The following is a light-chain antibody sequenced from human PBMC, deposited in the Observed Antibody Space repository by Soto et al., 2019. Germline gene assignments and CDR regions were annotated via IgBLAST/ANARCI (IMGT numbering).Light chain of an antibody. J-gene: IGKJ2*01. CDR1: RSVTSSY. Sequence: LVLTQSPGTLSLSPGERATLSCRASRSVTSSYLAWYQQRPGQGPRLLIYGASNKATGIPDRFSGSGSGTDFTLTVSRLEPEDFAVYYCQNQDTFGQGTKLEIK. CDR3: QNQDT. V-gene: IGKV3-20*01. CDR2: GAS.